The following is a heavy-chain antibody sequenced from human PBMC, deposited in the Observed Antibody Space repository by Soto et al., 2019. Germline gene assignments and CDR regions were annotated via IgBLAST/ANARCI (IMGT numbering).Heavy chain of an antibody. CDR3: ARDTGSYYLDS. V-gene: IGHV4-59*01. CDR2: IHYSVTT. CDR1: GGSISSYF. J-gene: IGHJ4*01. Sequence: KTSETLSLTCTIYGGSISSYFWSWIRQPPGKGLEWIGYIHYSVTTVYSPSLKSRVTMSIDTSENQFTLNLTSVTAADTAVYYCARDTGSYYLDSWGQGSLVTVSS. D-gene: IGHD1-26*01.